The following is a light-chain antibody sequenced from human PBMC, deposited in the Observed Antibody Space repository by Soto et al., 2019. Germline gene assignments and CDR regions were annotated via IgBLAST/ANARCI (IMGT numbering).Light chain of an antibody. J-gene: IGKJ1*01. Sequence: DIPMTQSPSSLSASVGDRVTITCRASQSINSYLNWYQQKPGKAPKLLIYAAFSLQSGVPSRFSGSGSGTDFTLTISSLQPEDFATYYCQQSYSNPQTFGQGTKVEIK. CDR3: QQSYSNPQT. CDR1: QSINSY. V-gene: IGKV1-39*01. CDR2: AAF.